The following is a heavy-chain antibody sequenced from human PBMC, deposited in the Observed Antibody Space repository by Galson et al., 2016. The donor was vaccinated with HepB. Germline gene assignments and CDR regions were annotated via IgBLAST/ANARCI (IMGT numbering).Heavy chain of an antibody. J-gene: IGHJ4*02. V-gene: IGHV2-5*02. CDR3: AHKRRFSSGWMFDY. CDR1: GFSLSTGGEG. CDR2: IYWDDDK. Sequence: PALVKPTQTLTLTCTFSGFSLSTGGEGVGWIRQPPGKALEWLALIYWDDDKRYSPSLKSRLTIAEDNSRKQVVLTMTNMDPVDTATYFCAHKRRFSSGWMFDYWGQGTLVTVSS. D-gene: IGHD6-19*01.